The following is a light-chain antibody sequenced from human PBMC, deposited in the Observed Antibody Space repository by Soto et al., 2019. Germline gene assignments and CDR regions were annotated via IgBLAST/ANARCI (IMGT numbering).Light chain of an antibody. CDR1: SSDVGGYNY. Sequence: QPVLTQPASVSGSPGQSITISCTGASSDVGGYNYVSWYQQHPGKVPKLMIYDVSNRPSGVSNRFSGSKSGNTASLTISGLQAEDEADYYCSSYTSSSTLYVFGTGTKLTVL. J-gene: IGLJ1*01. CDR2: DVS. CDR3: SSYTSSSTLYV. V-gene: IGLV2-14*01.